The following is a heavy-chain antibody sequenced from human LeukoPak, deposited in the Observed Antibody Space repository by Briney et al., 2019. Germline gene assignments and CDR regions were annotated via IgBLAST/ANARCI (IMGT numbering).Heavy chain of an antibody. V-gene: IGHV4-59*08. CDR1: GGSIRGHY. Sequence: SETLSLTCTVSGGSIRGHYWNWIRQPPGKGLEWIGYFHYSGSPDYNPSLKRRVTISVDMSKNRFSLRLTSVTAADTAVYDCARRSEGFDLWGQGTLVTVSS. CDR2: FHYSGSP. J-gene: IGHJ4*02. CDR3: ARRSEGFDL.